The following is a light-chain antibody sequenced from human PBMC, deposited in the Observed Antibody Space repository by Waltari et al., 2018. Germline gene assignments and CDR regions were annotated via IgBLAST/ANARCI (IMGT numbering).Light chain of an antibody. Sequence: KGNLTISGSLLTCYHQKPGQAPRLVIYGASIRATAIPDRFSGSGSGTDFTLTISRLEPEDCAVYYCQQYDGSSVTFGGGTKVEIK. CDR2: GAS. CDR1: LTISGSL. CDR3: QQYDGSSVT. V-gene: IGKV3-20*01. J-gene: IGKJ4*01.